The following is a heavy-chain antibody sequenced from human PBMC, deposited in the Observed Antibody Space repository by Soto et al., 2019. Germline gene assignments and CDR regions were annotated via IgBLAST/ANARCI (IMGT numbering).Heavy chain of an antibody. CDR2: ISGSGVT. Sequence: GGSLRLSCAASGFSFSSYGMSWVRQAPGKGLEWVSGISGSGVTYYADSVKGRFTISRDNSKNTLYMQMNSLRAEDTAVYSCAKDNLAGYCSANSCYEDAFDIWGQGTMVTVSS. V-gene: IGHV3-23*01. CDR3: AKDNLAGYCSANSCYEDAFDI. CDR1: GFSFSSYG. J-gene: IGHJ3*02. D-gene: IGHD2-15*01.